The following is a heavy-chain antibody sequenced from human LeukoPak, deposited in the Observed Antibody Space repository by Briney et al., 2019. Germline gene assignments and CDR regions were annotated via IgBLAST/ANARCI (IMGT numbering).Heavy chain of an antibody. CDR1: GFTFSSYG. D-gene: IGHD3-22*01. V-gene: IGHV3-23*01. J-gene: IGHJ3*02. CDR2: ISGSGGST. Sequence: GGTLRLSCAASGFTFSSYGMSWVRQAPGKGLEWVSGISGSGGSTYYADSVKGRFTISRDISKNTLYLQMNSLRVEDTAIYYCTKDNRVVVIGAFDIWGQGTMVTVSS. CDR3: TKDNRVVVIGAFDI.